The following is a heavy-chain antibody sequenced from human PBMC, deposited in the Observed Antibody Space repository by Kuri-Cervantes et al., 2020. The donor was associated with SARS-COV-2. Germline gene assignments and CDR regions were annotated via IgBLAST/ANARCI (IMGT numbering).Heavy chain of an antibody. CDR1: GGSISSSLYY. CDR2: IYYSGST. V-gene: IGHV4-39*07. Sequence: GSLRLSCTVSGGSISSSLYYWGWVRQPPGQGLGWIGSIYYSGSTYYNPSLNSRVTISVDTSKNRFSLKLSSVTAADTAVYYCARRHSSGWYQGHYYMDVWGKGTTVTVSS. CDR3: ARRHSSGWYQGHYYMDV. D-gene: IGHD6-19*01. J-gene: IGHJ6*03.